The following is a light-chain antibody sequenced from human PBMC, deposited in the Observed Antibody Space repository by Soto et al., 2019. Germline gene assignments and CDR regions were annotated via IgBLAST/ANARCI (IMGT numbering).Light chain of an antibody. CDR1: QSVSIH. J-gene: IGKJ5*01. CDR3: QQYSNWPPIT. CDR2: DTS. Sequence: ETVMTQSPGTLSVSLVERATLSCMASQSVSIHLAWYQQKPGQAPRLLIYDTSTRATGIPARFSGSGSGTEFTLTIRSLQSEDFAVYYCQQYSNWPPITCGQGTRRAIK. V-gene: IGKV3-15*01.